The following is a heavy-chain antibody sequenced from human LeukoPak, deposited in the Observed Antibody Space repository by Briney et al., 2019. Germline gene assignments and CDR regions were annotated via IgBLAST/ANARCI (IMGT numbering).Heavy chain of an antibody. V-gene: IGHV5-51*01. CDR1: GYSFSTYW. D-gene: IGHD6-13*01. J-gene: IGHJ4*02. Sequence: GESLKISCKGSGYSFSTYWIAWVRPMPGKGLEWMGIIYPADSDTRYSPSFQGQVTISADKSISTAYLQWSSLKASDTAMYYCARSTGYSSSWSYWGQGTLVTVSS. CDR3: ARSTGYSSSWSY. CDR2: IYPADSDT.